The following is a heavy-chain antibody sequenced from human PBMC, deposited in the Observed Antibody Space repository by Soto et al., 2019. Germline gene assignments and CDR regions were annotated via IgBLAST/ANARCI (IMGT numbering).Heavy chain of an antibody. D-gene: IGHD3-10*01. CDR3: ARDLVVRARGDAFDI. J-gene: IGHJ3*02. Sequence: GGSLRLSCAASGFTFSSYWMSWVRQAPGKGLECVSGINWNGGSTGYADSVKGRFTISRDNAKNSLYLQMNSLRAEDTALYYCARDLVVRARGDAFDIWGQGTMVTVSS. V-gene: IGHV3-20*04. CDR2: INWNGGST. CDR1: GFTFSSYW.